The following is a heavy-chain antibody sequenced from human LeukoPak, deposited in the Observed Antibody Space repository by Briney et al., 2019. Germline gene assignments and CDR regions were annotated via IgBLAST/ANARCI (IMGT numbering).Heavy chain of an antibody. Sequence: GGSLRLSCVASGFTFSSFALDWVRQAPGRGLERISVVSRTGSTKYYADSVKGRFTVSRDNSKNTVYLQMNSLRVDDSAVYYCAKRKNSPGYSSLDQWGQGTLVTVSS. CDR3: AKRKNSPGYSSLDQ. D-gene: IGHD2-15*01. V-gene: IGHV3-23*01. CDR2: VSRTGSTK. J-gene: IGHJ4*02. CDR1: GFTFSSFA.